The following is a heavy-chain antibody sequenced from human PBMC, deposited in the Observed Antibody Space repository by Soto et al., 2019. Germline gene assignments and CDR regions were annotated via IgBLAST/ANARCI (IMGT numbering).Heavy chain of an antibody. CDR2: IYYSGST. CDR3: ARVVPTRDYYFDY. Sequence: SSETLSLTCTVSGGSISSGDYYWSWIRQPPGKGLEWIGYIYYSGSTYYNPSLKSRVTISVDTSKNQFSLKLSSVTAADTAVYYCARVVPTRDYYFDYWGQGTLVTVSS. J-gene: IGHJ4*02. CDR1: GGSISSGDYY. V-gene: IGHV4-30-4*01.